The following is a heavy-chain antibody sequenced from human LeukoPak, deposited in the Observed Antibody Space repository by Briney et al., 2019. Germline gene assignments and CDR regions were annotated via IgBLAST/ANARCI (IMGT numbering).Heavy chain of an antibody. CDR2: IYCSGST. V-gene: IGHV4-59*01. CDR3: ASTRRGAAALDY. Sequence: PSETLSLTCTVSGGSISSYYWSWIRQPPGKGLEWIGYIYCSGSTNYNPSLKSRVTISVDTSKNQFSLKLSSVTAADTAVYYCASTRRGAAALDYWGQGTLVTASS. CDR1: GGSISSYY. D-gene: IGHD6-13*01. J-gene: IGHJ4*02.